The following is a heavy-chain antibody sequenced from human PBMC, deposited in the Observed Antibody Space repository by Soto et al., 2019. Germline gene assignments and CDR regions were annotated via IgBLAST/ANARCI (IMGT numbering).Heavy chain of an antibody. V-gene: IGHV4-4*02. CDR1: GVSISSHDW. CDR2: SHQSGNT. CDR3: ATRDSSRFY. J-gene: IGHJ4*02. D-gene: IGHD6-13*01. Sequence: QMQLQESGPGLVKPSGTLSLTCAVSGVSISSHDWWTWVRQPPGKGMEWIGESHQSGNTNYNSSLESRVTISVDKSKNQYSLKLTSVNVADTAVYYCATRDSSRFYWGQGTLVTVSS.